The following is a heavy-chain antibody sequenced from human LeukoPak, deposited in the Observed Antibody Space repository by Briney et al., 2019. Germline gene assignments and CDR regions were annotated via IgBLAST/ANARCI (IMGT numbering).Heavy chain of an antibody. CDR1: GGSISSSSYY. D-gene: IGHD5-12*01. CDR2: IYYSGST. V-gene: IGHV4-39*07. CDR3: ASLNGYSGYVRGKGFDY. Sequence: SETLSLTCTVSGGSISSSSYYWGWIRQPPGKGLEWIGSIYYSGSTYYNPSLKSRVTISVDTSKNQFSLKLSSVTAADTAVYYCASLNGYSGYVRGKGFDYWGQGTLVTVSS. J-gene: IGHJ4*02.